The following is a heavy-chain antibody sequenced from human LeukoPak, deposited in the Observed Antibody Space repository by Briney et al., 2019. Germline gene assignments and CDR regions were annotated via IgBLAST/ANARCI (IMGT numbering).Heavy chain of an antibody. Sequence: ASVKVSCKASGYTFTSYGISWVRQAPGQGLEWMGWISAYNGNTNYAQKLQGRVTMTTDTSTSTAYMELRSLRSDDTAVYYCARDEWSSTSCPIGIRDYYYYGMDVWGQGTTVTVSS. V-gene: IGHV1-18*01. J-gene: IGHJ6*02. CDR2: ISAYNGNT. D-gene: IGHD2-2*01. CDR3: ARDEWSSTSCPIGIRDYYYYGMDV. CDR1: GYTFTSYG.